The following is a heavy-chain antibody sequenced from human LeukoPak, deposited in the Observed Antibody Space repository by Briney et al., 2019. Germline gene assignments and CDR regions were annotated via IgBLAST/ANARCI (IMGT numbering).Heavy chain of an antibody. J-gene: IGHJ4*02. D-gene: IGHD6-19*01. Sequence: GGSLRLSCAASGFTLTSYRMSRVRQAPGKGLECVANIKQDGSAKYYVDSVKGRFTISRDNAQNSVYLQMNNLRAEDTALYYCARAQVTVPGGDYWGQGTLVTVSS. V-gene: IGHV3-7*01. CDR2: IKQDGSAK. CDR3: ARAQVTVPGGDY. CDR1: GFTLTSYR.